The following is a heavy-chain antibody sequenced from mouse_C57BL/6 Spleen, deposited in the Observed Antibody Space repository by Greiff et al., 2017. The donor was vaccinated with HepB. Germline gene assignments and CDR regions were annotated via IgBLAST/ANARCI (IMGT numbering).Heavy chain of an antibody. V-gene: IGHV1S81*02. CDR1: GYTFTSYW. Sequence: QVQLQQSGAELVKAGASVKMSCKASGYTFTSYWMHWVKQRLGQGLEWFAETNPTNGRTYYNEKFKSKATLTVDKSSSTAYMLLSGPTFEDSAGYYCARIKKVVATYVVYWGQGTTLTVSS. D-gene: IGHD1-1*01. CDR2: TNPTNGRT. CDR3: ARIKKVVATYVVY. J-gene: IGHJ2*01.